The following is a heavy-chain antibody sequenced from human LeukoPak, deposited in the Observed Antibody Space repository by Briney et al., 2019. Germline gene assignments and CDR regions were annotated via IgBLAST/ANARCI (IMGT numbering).Heavy chain of an antibody. CDR2: IYYSGST. D-gene: IGHD3-22*01. Sequence: SGTLSLTCTVSGGSISSYYWSWIRQPPGKGLEWIGYIYYSGSTNYNPSLKSRVTISVDTSKNQFSLKLSSVTAADTAVYYCARQADYYDSSGYYSLVDYWGQGTLVTVSS. J-gene: IGHJ4*02. CDR3: ARQADYYDSSGYYSLVDY. V-gene: IGHV4-59*01. CDR1: GGSISSYY.